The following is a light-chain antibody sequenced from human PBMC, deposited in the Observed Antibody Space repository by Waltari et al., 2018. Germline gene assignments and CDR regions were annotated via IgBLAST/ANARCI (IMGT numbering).Light chain of an antibody. J-gene: IGLJ1*01. Sequence: QSALTQPASVSGSPGPSLTISCSGTSSDVGASHYVCWYQQHPGKAPKLIIYDVSVRPSGVSNRFSGSKSGNTASLTISGLHTEDEADYYCGTSTTTRNHVFGTGTKVTVL. CDR3: GTSTTTRNHV. CDR2: DVS. V-gene: IGLV2-14*03. CDR1: SSDVGASHY.